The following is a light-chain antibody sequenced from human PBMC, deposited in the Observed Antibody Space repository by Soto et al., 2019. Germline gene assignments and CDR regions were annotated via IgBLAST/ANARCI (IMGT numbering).Light chain of an antibody. Sequence: QSVLTQPPSLSGAPGQRVTISCTGSSSDIGAGSEVHWYQQLPGTAPKLLIFGSTNRPSGVPDRFSGSKSVTSASLAITGLQAEDEADYYCQSYDNSLSAYVFGPGTKLTVL. CDR2: GST. CDR3: QSYDNSLSAYV. CDR1: SSDIGAGSE. J-gene: IGLJ1*01. V-gene: IGLV1-40*01.